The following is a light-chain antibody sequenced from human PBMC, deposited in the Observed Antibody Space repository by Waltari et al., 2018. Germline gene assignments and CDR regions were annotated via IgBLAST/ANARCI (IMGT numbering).Light chain of an antibody. CDR2: EVR. CDR1: SSDVGGYNY. CDR3: SSYAGSNNVV. Sequence: QSALTQPPSASGSPGQSVTISCTGTSSDVGGYNYVSWYQQHPGKAPKFMIYEVRKRPSGVPHRFSGTKSGNTASLTVSGLQAEDEADYYCSSYAGSNNVVFGGGTKLTVL. V-gene: IGLV2-8*01. J-gene: IGLJ2*01.